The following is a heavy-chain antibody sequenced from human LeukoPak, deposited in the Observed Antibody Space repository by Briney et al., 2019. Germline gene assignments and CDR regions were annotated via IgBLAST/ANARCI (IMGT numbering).Heavy chain of an antibody. CDR2: IIPILGIA. CDR1: GGTFSSYA. Sequence: ASVKVSCKASGGTFSSYAISWVRQTPGQGLEWMGRIIPILGIANYAQKFQGRVTITADKSTSTAYMELSSLRSEDTAVYYCARQAVSGFDYWGQGTLVTVSS. J-gene: IGHJ4*02. CDR3: ARQAVSGFDY. V-gene: IGHV1-69*04. D-gene: IGHD6-19*01.